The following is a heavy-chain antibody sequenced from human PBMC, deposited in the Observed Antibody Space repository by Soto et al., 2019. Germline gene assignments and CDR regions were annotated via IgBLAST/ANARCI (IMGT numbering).Heavy chain of an antibody. CDR2: IYYSGST. Sequence: QVQLQESGPRLVKPSETLSLTCTVSGDSISSYYWSWNRQPPGKGLEWIGYIYYSGSTNYNPSLKSRVTISVDTPKNQFSLKLTSVTAADTAVYYCARGVATIGPWGQGTLVTVSS. J-gene: IGHJ5*02. CDR3: ARGVATIGP. V-gene: IGHV4-59*01. D-gene: IGHD5-12*01. CDR1: GDSISSYY.